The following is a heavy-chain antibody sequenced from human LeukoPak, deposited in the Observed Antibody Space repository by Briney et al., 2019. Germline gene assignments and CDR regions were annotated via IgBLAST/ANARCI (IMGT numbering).Heavy chain of an antibody. CDR1: GFIFSAYG. CDR2: IRFDGTNK. Sequence: GGSLRLTCAASGFIFSAYGMHWVRQAPGKGLEWVAFIRFDGTNKYYADSVKGRFTISRDNSKNTVYLQMSSLRVEDTAVYFCSKSRIYYDSSGYDSWGQGTLVTVSS. J-gene: IGHJ4*02. CDR3: SKSRIYYDSSGYDS. V-gene: IGHV3-30*02. D-gene: IGHD3-22*01.